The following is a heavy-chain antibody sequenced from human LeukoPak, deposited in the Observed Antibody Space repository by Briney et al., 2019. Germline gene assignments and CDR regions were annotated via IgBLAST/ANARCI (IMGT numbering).Heavy chain of an antibody. Sequence: GGSLRLSCAASGFTFSSYAMSWVRQAPGKGLEWVSAISGGGGSTYYAYPVKGRFTISRDNSTNTLYLQMNSLRAEGTAVYYCAKLTRPLVVVVAATLGNYFDYWGQGTLVTVST. CDR2: ISGGGGST. D-gene: IGHD2-15*01. CDR3: AKLTRPLVVVVAATLGNYFDY. CDR1: GFTFSSYA. J-gene: IGHJ4*02. V-gene: IGHV3-23*01.